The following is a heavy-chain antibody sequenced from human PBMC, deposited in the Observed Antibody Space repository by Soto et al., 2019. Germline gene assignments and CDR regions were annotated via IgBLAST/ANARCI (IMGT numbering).Heavy chain of an antibody. Sequence: ASVKVSCKASGYTFTSYGISWVRQAPGQGLEWMGWISAYNGNTNYAQKLQGRVTMTTDTSTSTAYMELRSLRSDDTAVYYCARVLQYGGYVVAFDIWGQGTMVTVSS. J-gene: IGHJ3*02. CDR1: GYTFTSYG. V-gene: IGHV1-18*01. CDR2: ISAYNGNT. D-gene: IGHD5-12*01. CDR3: ARVLQYGGYVVAFDI.